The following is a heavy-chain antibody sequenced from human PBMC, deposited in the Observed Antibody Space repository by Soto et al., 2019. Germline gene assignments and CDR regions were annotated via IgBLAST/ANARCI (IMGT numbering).Heavy chain of an antibody. J-gene: IGHJ4*02. CDR3: AREGPPKGVAARPQELDDY. Sequence: GGSLRLSCAASGFTVSSNYMSWVRQAPGKGLEWVSVIYSDGSTYYADSVKGRFTISRDNSKNTLYLQMNSLRAEDTAVYYCAREGPPKGVAARPQELDDYWGQGTLVTVSS. CDR2: IYSDGST. D-gene: IGHD6-6*01. CDR1: GFTVSSNY. V-gene: IGHV3-66*01.